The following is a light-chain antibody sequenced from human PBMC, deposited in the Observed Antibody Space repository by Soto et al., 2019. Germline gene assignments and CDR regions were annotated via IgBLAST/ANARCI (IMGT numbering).Light chain of an antibody. CDR1: QSLLYSDGHTY. CDR2: KIS. J-gene: IGKJ2*01. Sequence: DVVMTQSPLSLPVTLGQPASISCGSSQSLLYSDGHTYLNWFQQRPGPSPRRLIFKISSRDSGVPDRFSGSGSGTDFTLKISRVEAEDVGVYYCMQGTHWPYTFGQGTKLEI. CDR3: MQGTHWPYT. V-gene: IGKV2-30*01.